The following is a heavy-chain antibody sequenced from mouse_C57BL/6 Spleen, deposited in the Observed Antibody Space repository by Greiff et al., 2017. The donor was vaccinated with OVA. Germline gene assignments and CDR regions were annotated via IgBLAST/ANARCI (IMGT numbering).Heavy chain of an antibody. Sequence: EVKLMESGGGLVKPGGSLKLSCAASGFTFSDYGMHWVRQAPEKGLEWVAYISSGSSTIYYADTVKGRFTISSDNAKNTLFLQMTSLRSEDTAMYYCATYYGSSYDYAMDYWGQGTSVTVSS. V-gene: IGHV5-17*01. CDR1: GFTFSDYG. CDR3: ATYYGSSYDYAMDY. CDR2: ISSGSSTI. J-gene: IGHJ4*01. D-gene: IGHD1-1*01.